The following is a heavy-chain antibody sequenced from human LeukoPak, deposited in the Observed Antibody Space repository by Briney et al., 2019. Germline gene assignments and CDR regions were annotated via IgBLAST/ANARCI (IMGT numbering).Heavy chain of an antibody. Sequence: GGSLRLSCAASGSTFSSYAMSWVRQAPGKGLEWVSAISGSGGSTYYADSVKGRFTISRDNSKNTLYLQMNSLRAEDTAVYYCAKQQAYDFWSGYQRSPIDYWGQGTLVTVSS. CDR2: ISGSGGST. V-gene: IGHV3-23*01. J-gene: IGHJ4*02. D-gene: IGHD3-3*01. CDR3: AKQQAYDFWSGYQRSPIDY. CDR1: GSTFSSYA.